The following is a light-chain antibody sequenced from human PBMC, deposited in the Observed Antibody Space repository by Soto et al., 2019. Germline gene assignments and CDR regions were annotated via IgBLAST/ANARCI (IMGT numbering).Light chain of an antibody. CDR1: QSVFSY. Sequence: EIVLTQSPATLSLSPVERATLSCRASQSVFSYLAWYQQKPGQAPRLLIFDASNRATGIPARFSGSGSGADFTLTISSLEPEDFALYYCQQRSNWPLTFGGGTKVDIK. V-gene: IGKV3-11*01. CDR3: QQRSNWPLT. CDR2: DAS. J-gene: IGKJ4*01.